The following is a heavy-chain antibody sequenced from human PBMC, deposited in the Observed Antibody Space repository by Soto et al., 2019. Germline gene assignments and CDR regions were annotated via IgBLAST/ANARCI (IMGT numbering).Heavy chain of an antibody. V-gene: IGHV4-59*01. CDR1: GGSIRNVY. D-gene: IGHD2-15*01. Sequence: SETLSLTCTVSGGSIRNVYWSWIRQAPWKGLEWIGFILHSGNAKYNPSLKSRVTISVDTSKNQFSLSLDSVTAADTAVYFCARAHAPTLPFDYWGQGTLVTVSS. J-gene: IGHJ4*01. CDR2: ILHSGNA. CDR3: ARAHAPTLPFDY.